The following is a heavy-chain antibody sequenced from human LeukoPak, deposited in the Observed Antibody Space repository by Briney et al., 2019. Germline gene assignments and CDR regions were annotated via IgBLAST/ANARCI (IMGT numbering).Heavy chain of an antibody. CDR2: IYTSGST. Sequence: SETLSLTCTVSGGSISSGSYYWSWIRQPAGEGLEWIGRIYTSGSTNYNPSLKSRVTISVDTSKNQFSLKLSSVTAADTAVYYCARGLMEYYDFWSGSSSDYWGQGTLVTVSS. CDR3: ARGLMEYYDFWSGSSSDY. D-gene: IGHD3-3*01. V-gene: IGHV4-61*02. J-gene: IGHJ4*02. CDR1: GGSISSGSYY.